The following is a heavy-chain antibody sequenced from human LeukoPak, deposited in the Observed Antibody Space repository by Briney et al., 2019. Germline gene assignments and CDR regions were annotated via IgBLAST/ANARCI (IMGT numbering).Heavy chain of an antibody. V-gene: IGHV1-3*01. CDR3: ARDRLDSSGYYPGY. J-gene: IGHJ4*02. Sequence: ASVKVSCKASGYTFTSCAMHWVRQAPGQRLEWMGWINAGNGNTKYSQKFQGRVTITRDTSASTAYMELSSLRSEDTAVYYCARDRLDSSGYYPGYWGQGTLVTVSS. CDR1: GYTFTSCA. D-gene: IGHD3-22*01. CDR2: INAGNGNT.